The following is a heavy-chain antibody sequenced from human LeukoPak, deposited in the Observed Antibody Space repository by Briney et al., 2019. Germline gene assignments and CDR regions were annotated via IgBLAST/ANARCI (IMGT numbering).Heavy chain of an antibody. Sequence: SEALSLTCTASGYSISSGYYWGWIRQPPGKGLEWIGSIYHSGSTYYNPSLKSRVTISVDTSKNQFSLKLSSVTAADTAVYYCARVLSGSYYIDYWGQGTLVTVSS. CDR2: IYHSGST. J-gene: IGHJ4*02. D-gene: IGHD1-26*01. CDR3: ARVLSGSYYIDY. CDR1: GYSISSGYY. V-gene: IGHV4-38-2*02.